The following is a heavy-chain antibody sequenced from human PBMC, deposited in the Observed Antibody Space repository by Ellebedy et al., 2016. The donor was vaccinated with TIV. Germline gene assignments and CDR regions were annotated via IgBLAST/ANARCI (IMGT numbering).Heavy chain of an antibody. CDR2: IYYSGST. Sequence: SETLSPTCTVPGDSISSYYWSWIRQPPGKGLEWIGYIYYSGSTNYNPSLKSRVTISVDTSKNEFSLKLSSVTAADTAVYYCARSFYSSSRYSPMGYWGQGTLVTVSP. J-gene: IGHJ4*02. D-gene: IGHD6-13*01. V-gene: IGHV4-59*01. CDR1: GDSISSYY. CDR3: ARSFYSSSRYSPMGY.